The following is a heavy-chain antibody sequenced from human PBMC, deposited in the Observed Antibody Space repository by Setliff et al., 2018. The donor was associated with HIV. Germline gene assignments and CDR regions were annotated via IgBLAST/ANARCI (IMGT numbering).Heavy chain of an antibody. Sequence: SATLSLTCTVSTDSFSNRGFYWGWVRQPPGRGLEWIGSFYYSGSTYYNPSLKSRVTISVDTSKNQLSLKLTSMTAADTAVYYCARSQPDTIFGVVAFDSWGQGTLVTVSS. CDR2: FYYSGST. CDR3: ARSQPDTIFGVVAFDS. V-gene: IGHV4-39*01. J-gene: IGHJ4*02. D-gene: IGHD3-3*01. CDR1: TDSFSNRGFY.